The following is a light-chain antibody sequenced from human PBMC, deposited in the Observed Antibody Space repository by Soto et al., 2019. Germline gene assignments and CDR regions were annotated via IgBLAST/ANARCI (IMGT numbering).Light chain of an antibody. CDR3: VPYTTTATSV. J-gene: IGLJ1*01. CDR1: SSDVGNYIF. CDR2: DIN. V-gene: IGLV2-14*01. Sequence: QSVLTQAASVSGSPGQSITISCTGTSSDVGNYIFVSWYRQHPGKAPKLMIYDINNRPSGVSNRFSGSKYGNTASLTISGLQAEDEADYYCVPYTTTATSVFATGRKATXL.